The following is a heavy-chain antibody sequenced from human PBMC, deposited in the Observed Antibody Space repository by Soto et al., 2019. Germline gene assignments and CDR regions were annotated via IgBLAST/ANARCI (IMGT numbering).Heavy chain of an antibody. CDR2: ISGSGGST. CDR3: AKFTAKGWSSWYDYYFDY. V-gene: IGHV3-23*01. Sequence: GGSLRLSCAASGFTFSSYAMSWVRQAPGKGLEWVSAISGSGGSTYYADSVKGRFTISRDNSKNTLYLQMNSLRAEDTAVYYCAKFTAKGWSSWYDYYFDYWGQGTLVTVSS. CDR1: GFTFSSYA. D-gene: IGHD6-13*01. J-gene: IGHJ4*02.